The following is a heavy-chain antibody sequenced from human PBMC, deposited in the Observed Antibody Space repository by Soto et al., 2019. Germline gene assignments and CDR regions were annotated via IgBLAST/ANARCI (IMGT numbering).Heavy chain of an antibody. V-gene: IGHV4-34*01. J-gene: IGHJ5*02. CDR2: INHSGNT. CDR1: GGSFSGNY. CDR3: ASETYYVGHWFDP. D-gene: IGHD3-10*02. Sequence: PSETLSLTCAVYGGSFSGNYWTWIRRPPGKGLEWIGQINHSGNTIYNPSLKSRVTISVDTSKNQFSLKVTSVTAADTAVYYCASETYYVGHWFDPWGQGTLVTVYS.